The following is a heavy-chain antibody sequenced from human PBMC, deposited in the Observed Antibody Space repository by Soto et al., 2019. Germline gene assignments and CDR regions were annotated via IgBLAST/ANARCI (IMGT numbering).Heavy chain of an antibody. D-gene: IGHD6-19*01. CDR1: GFTFSNAW. CDR3: TTDIKQWLRRDAFDI. J-gene: IGHJ3*02. Sequence: PGGSLRLSCAASGFTFSNAWMNWVRQAPGKGLEWVGRIKSKTDGGTTDYAAPVKGRFTISRDDSKNTLYLQMNSLKTEDTAVYYCTTDIKQWLRRDAFDIWGQGTMVTVSS. V-gene: IGHV3-15*07. CDR2: IKSKTDGGTT.